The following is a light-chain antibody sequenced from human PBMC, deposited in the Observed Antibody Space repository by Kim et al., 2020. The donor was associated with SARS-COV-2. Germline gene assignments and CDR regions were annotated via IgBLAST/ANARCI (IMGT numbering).Light chain of an antibody. V-gene: IGLV3-21*04. Sequence: SYELTQPPSVSVAPGKTARITCGGHNIGSKSVHWYQQKPGQAPVLVIYYDSDRPSGIPERFSGSNSGNTATLTISRVEAGDEADYYCQVWDSSSDHPVFG. J-gene: IGLJ3*02. CDR2: YDS. CDR3: QVWDSSSDHPV. CDR1: NIGSKS.